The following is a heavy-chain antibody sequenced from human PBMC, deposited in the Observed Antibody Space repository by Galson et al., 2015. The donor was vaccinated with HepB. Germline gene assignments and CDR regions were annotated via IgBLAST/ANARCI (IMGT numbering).Heavy chain of an antibody. D-gene: IGHD5-12*01. V-gene: IGHV3-23*01. CDR1: GFTFSSYA. J-gene: IGHJ6*03. CDR2: ISGSGGST. Sequence: SLRLSCAASGFTFSSYAMRWVRQAPGKGLEWVSAISGSGGSTYYADSVKGRFTISRDNSKNTLYLQMNSLRAEDTAVYYCAKEGGYSGYDYYYYMDVWGKGTTVTVSS. CDR3: AKEGGYSGYDYYYYMDV.